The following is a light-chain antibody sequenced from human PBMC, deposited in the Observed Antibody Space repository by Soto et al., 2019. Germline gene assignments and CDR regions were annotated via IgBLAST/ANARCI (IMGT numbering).Light chain of an antibody. CDR2: DVS. CDR3: SSYTSSSTPYV. V-gene: IGLV2-14*01. Sequence: SVLTQPASVSGPPGESITIACTGTSSDVGGYNYVSWDQQHRGKAPKLMIYDVSNRPSGVSNRFSGSKSGNTASLTISGLQAEDEADYYCSSYTSSSTPYVFGTGTKVTVL. CDR1: SSDVGGYNY. J-gene: IGLJ1*01.